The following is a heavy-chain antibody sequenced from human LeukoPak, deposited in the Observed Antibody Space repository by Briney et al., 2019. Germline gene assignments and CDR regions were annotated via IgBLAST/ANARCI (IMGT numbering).Heavy chain of an antibody. CDR1: GFTFSNYW. CDR2: INQDGSEK. D-gene: IGHD3-10*01. J-gene: IGHJ4*02. V-gene: IGHV3-7*04. Sequence: HLGGSLRLSCEASGFTFSNYWMSWVRHAPGKGLEWVANINQDGSEKYFVDSVKGRFTISRDNAKNSLYLQMNSLRAEDTAVYYCARAYYYDSRNYYNPTSSSDYWGQGTLVTVAS. CDR3: ARAYYYDSRNYYNPTSSSDY.